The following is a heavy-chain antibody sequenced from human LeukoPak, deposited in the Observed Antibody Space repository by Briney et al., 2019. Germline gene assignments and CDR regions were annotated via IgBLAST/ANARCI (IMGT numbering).Heavy chain of an antibody. CDR3: AKDNIVVVVAATLDY. D-gene: IGHD2-15*01. CDR2: ISGSGGST. Sequence: GGSLRLSCAASGFTFSSYAMSWVRQAPGKGLEWVSAISGSGGSTYYADSVKGRFTISRDNSKNTLYLQMNSLRAEDTAVYYCAKDNIVVVVAATLDYWGQGTLVTASS. V-gene: IGHV3-23*01. J-gene: IGHJ4*02. CDR1: GFTFSSYA.